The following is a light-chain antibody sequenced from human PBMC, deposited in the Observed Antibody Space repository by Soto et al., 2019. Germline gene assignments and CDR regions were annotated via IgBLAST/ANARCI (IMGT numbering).Light chain of an antibody. J-gene: IGLJ2*01. V-gene: IGLV7-46*01. Sequence: QAVVTQEASLTVSPGGSVTLTCDSSTGTVTSGHYPYWFQQRARQAPRTLIYDTSKKHSWTPARFSASLLGGKAALTLSGAQPEDEADYYCLLFYSGVRVFGGGTKLTVL. CDR1: TGTVTSGHY. CDR3: LLFYSGVRV. CDR2: DTS.